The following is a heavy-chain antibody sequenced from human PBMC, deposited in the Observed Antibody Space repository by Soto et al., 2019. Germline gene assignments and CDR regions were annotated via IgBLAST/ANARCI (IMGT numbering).Heavy chain of an antibody. CDR1: GGSISTVDYW. J-gene: IGHJ4*02. V-gene: IGHV4-30-4*01. Sequence: QVQLQESGPGLVKPSQTLSLTCTVSGGSISTVDYWWSWIRQSPDMGLEWFGHIYDGGRTYNNPSLESGVTMSVDTSKSQLSLTLSSVSAADTAVYYCARGPSGDKVDSWGQGTLVTVSS. D-gene: IGHD7-27*01. CDR2: IYDGGRT. CDR3: ARGPSGDKVDS.